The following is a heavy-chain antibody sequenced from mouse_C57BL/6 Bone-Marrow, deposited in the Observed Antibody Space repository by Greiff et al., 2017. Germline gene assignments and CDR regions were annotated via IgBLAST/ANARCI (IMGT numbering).Heavy chain of an antibody. CDR1: GYTFTSYG. CDR3: ARARWLLRDYAMDY. D-gene: IGHD2-3*01. CDR2: IYTANGYT. V-gene: IGHV1-58*01. Sequence: EVQLQEPGAELVRPGSSVKMSCKTSGYTFTSYGIHWVKQRPGQGLEWIGYIYTANGYTEYNEKFKGKATLTLDTSSSTAYMQLSSLTSEDSAIYFCARARWLLRDYAMDYWGQGTSVTVSS. J-gene: IGHJ4*01.